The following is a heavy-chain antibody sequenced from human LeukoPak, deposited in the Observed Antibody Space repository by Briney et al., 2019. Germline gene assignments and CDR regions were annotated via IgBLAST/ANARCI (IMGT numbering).Heavy chain of an antibody. V-gene: IGHV4-31*03. J-gene: IGHJ6*03. D-gene: IGHD3-3*01. CDR2: IYYSGST. CDR3: ARDARYYDFWSGYPEHHYYYMDV. CDR1: GGSISSGGYY. Sequence: SQTLSLTCTVSGGSISSGGYYWSWIRQHPGKGLEWIGYIYYSGSTYYNPSLKSRVTISVDTSKNQFSLKLSSVTAADTAVYHCARDARYYDFWSGYPEHHYYYMDVWGKGTTVTVSS.